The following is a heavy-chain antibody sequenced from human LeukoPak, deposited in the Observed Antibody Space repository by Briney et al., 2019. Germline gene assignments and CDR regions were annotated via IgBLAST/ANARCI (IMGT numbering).Heavy chain of an antibody. Sequence: SETLSLTCTVSGGSISSYYWSWIRQPPGKGLEWIGYIYYSGSTNCNPSLKSRVTISVDTSKNQFSLKLSSVTAADTAVYYCAKGTNFFDYWGQGTLVTVSS. D-gene: IGHD3-10*01. J-gene: IGHJ4*02. CDR3: AKGTNFFDY. V-gene: IGHV4-59*01. CDR2: IYYSGST. CDR1: GGSISSYY.